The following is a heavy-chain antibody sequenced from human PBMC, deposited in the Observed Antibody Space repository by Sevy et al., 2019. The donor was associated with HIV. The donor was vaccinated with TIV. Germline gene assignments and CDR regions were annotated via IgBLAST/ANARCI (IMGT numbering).Heavy chain of an antibody. Sequence: GGSLRLSCAASGFTFSSYSMNWVRQAPGKGLEWVSSISSSSSYIYYADSVKGRFTISRDNAKNSLYLQMNSLRAEDTAVYYCAGEGTYYDFWSGYQNDYWGQGTLVTVSS. CDR2: ISSSSSYI. D-gene: IGHD3-3*01. J-gene: IGHJ4*02. V-gene: IGHV3-21*01. CDR3: AGEGTYYDFWSGYQNDY. CDR1: GFTFSSYS.